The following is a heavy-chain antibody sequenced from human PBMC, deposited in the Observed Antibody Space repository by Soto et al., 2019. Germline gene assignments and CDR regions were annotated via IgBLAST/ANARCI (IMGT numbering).Heavy chain of an antibody. J-gene: IGHJ3*02. CDR3: ARDYGDYVAFDI. CDR2: INSDGSST. V-gene: IGHV3-74*01. CDR1: GFTFSSYW. Sequence: EVQLVESGGGLVQPGGSLRLSCAASGFTFSSYWMHWVRQAPGKGLVWVSRINSDGSSTSYADSVKGRFTISRDNAKNTLYLQMNRLRAEDTAVYYCARDYGDYVAFDIWGQGTMVTVSS. D-gene: IGHD4-17*01.